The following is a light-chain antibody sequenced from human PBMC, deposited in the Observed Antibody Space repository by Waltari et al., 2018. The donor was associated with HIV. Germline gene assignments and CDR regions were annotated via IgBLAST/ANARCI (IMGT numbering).Light chain of an antibody. Sequence: QSALPQPASVSGSPGQSLTLPCPGTSRAVGSYNLASWHQQHPGKAPKLMIYEGSKRPSGVSNRFSGSKSGNTASLTISGLQAEDEADYYCCSYAGSSTFHVVFGGGTKLTVL. CDR1: SRAVGSYNL. J-gene: IGLJ2*01. V-gene: IGLV2-23*03. CDR3: CSYAGSSTFHVV. CDR2: EGS.